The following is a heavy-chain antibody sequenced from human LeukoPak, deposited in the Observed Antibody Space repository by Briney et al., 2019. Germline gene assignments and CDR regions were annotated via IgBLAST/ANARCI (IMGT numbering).Heavy chain of an antibody. D-gene: IGHD3-3*01. CDR2: IYHSGST. J-gene: IGHJ4*02. V-gene: IGHV4-4*02. Sequence: SGTLSLTCAVSGGSISSSNWWSWVRQPPGKGLEWIGEIYHSGSTNYNPSLKSRVTISVDNSKNQFSLKLSSVTAADTAVYYCAREGGFYRPLDYSGQGTLVTVSS. CDR3: AREGGFYRPLDY. CDR1: GGSISSSNW.